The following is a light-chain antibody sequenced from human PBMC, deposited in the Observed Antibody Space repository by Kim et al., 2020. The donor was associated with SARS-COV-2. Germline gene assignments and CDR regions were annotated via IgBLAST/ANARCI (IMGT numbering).Light chain of an antibody. CDR1: QGISNY. CDR2: AAS. V-gene: IGKV1-27*01. J-gene: IGKJ1*01. Sequence: ASVGARVTITCRASQGISNYLAWYQQKPGKVPKLLIYAASTLQSGVPSRFSGSGSETDFTLTISSLQPEDVATYYCQKYNSGLRTFGQGTKVDIK. CDR3: QKYNSGLRT.